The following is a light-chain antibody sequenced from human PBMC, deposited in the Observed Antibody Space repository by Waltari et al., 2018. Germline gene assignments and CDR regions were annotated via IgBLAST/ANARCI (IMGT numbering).Light chain of an antibody. V-gene: IGLV2-23*01. J-gene: IGLJ3*02. CDR1: RSDVGNYNF. CDR2: EGG. Sequence: QSVLTQPASVSGSPGQSITISCTGSRSDVGNYNFVSWYQQHPDEAPKLVIYEGGKRPSGISIRFSGSKSGNTTSLTISRLQAEDEADYFCCSYAGSRTPWVFGGGTRVTVL. CDR3: CSYAGSRTPWV.